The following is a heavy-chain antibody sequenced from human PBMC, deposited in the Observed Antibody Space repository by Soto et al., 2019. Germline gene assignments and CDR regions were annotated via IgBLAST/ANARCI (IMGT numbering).Heavy chain of an antibody. CDR2: INAGNGNT. V-gene: IGHV1-3*01. D-gene: IGHD2-2*01. CDR1: GYTFTSYA. Sequence: ASVKVSCKASGYTFTSYAMHWVRQAPGQRLEWMGWINAGNGNTKYSQRFQGRVTITRDTSASTAYTELSSLRSEDTAVYYCASSDLGYCSSTSCPLDYWGQGTLVTVSS. CDR3: ASSDLGYCSSTSCPLDY. J-gene: IGHJ4*02.